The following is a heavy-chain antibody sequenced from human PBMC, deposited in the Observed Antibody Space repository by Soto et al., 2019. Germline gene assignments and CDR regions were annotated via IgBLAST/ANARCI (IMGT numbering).Heavy chain of an antibody. J-gene: IGHJ4*02. V-gene: IGHV4-31*03. CDR2: IYYSGST. CDR1: GGPISSGGYY. Sequence: SETLSLTCTVSGGPISSGGYYWSWIRQHPGKGLEWIGYIYYSGSTYYNPSLKSRVTISVDTSKNQFSLKLSSVTAADTAVYYCARLGSGSSGYLLFDYWGQGTLVTVSS. CDR3: ARLGSGSSGYLLFDY. D-gene: IGHD3-22*01.